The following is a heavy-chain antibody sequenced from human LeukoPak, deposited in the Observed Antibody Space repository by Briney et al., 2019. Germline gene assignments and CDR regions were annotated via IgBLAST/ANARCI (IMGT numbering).Heavy chain of an antibody. J-gene: IGHJ4*02. CDR2: ISGSGGST. D-gene: IGHD3-3*01. Sequence: GGSLRLSCAASGFTFSSYSMNWVRQAPGKGLEWVSAISGSGGSTYYADSVKGRFTISRDNSKNTLYLQMNSLRAEDTAVYYCAKDALPRYDFWSGYLIYYFDYWGQGTLVTVSS. V-gene: IGHV3-23*01. CDR1: GFTFSSYS. CDR3: AKDALPRYDFWSGYLIYYFDY.